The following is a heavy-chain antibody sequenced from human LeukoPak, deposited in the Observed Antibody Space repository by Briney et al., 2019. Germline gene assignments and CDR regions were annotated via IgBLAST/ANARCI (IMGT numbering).Heavy chain of an antibody. Sequence: SETLSLTCAVYGGSFSGYYWSWTRQPPGKGLEWIGEINHSGSTSYNPSLKSRVTISVDTSKNQFSLKLSSVTAADTAVYYCARLIVGATDFDYWGQGTLVTVSS. D-gene: IGHD1-26*01. CDR1: GGSFSGYY. CDR2: INHSGST. CDR3: ARLIVGATDFDY. J-gene: IGHJ4*02. V-gene: IGHV4-34*01.